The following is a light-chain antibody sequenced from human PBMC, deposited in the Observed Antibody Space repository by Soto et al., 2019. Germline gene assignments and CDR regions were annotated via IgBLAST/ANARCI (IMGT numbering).Light chain of an antibody. J-gene: IGKJ1*01. CDR3: HQYVSSPRT. V-gene: IGKV3-20*01. Sequence: EIMLTQTPGTLSLSPGERASLSCRASQTISGGYLAWYQHKPGQAPRLLFYRASTRAAGIPDRFSGSGSGTDFTLTISRLEPEDLAVYYCHQYVSSPRTFGHGTKVE. CDR1: QTISGGY. CDR2: RAS.